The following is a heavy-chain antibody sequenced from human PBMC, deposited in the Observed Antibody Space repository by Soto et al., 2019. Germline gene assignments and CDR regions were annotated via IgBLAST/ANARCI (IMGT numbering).Heavy chain of an antibody. CDR2: IIPIFGTA. J-gene: IGHJ4*02. Sequence: SVKVSCKASGGTFSSYAISWVRQAPGQGLEWMGGIIPIFGTANYAQKFQGRVTITADESTSTAYMELSSLRSEDTAVYYCASSSSWKGVTPSGYWGQGTLVTVSS. D-gene: IGHD6-13*01. V-gene: IGHV1-69*13. CDR1: GGTFSSYA. CDR3: ASSSSWKGVTPSGY.